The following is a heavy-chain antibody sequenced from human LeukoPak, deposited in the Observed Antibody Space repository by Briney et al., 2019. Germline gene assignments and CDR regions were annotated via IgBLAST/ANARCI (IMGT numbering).Heavy chain of an antibody. J-gene: IGHJ2*01. D-gene: IGHD3-22*01. CDR3: AKVGIRISLIGEVFTTADDWYFDL. V-gene: IGHV3-33*06. CDR1: GFTFSNSG. Sequence: SGGSLRLSCVASGFTFSNSGMHWVSQAPGKGLEWVAVIWYDGSNKYYADSVKGRFTISRDNCKNTLYLQMNSLRAEDTAVYYFAKVGIRISLIGEVFTTADDWYFDLWGRGTLVTVSS. CDR2: IWYDGSNK.